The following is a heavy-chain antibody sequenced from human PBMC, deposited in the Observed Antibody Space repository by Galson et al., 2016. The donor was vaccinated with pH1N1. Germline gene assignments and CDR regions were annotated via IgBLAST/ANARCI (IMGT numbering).Heavy chain of an antibody. CDR1: GDSVSSNSAA. CDR2: TYYRSKWFY. CDR3: ARDPRGYSYGYGRTWSDS. J-gene: IGHJ5*01. Sequence: CAISGDSVSSNSAAWNWIRQSPSRGLEWLGRTYYRSKWFYNYAVSVQGRITINPDTSKNQFSLKMRSVTAADTAVYFCARDPRGYSYGYGRTWSDSWGQGALVTVSS. V-gene: IGHV6-1*01. D-gene: IGHD5-18*01.